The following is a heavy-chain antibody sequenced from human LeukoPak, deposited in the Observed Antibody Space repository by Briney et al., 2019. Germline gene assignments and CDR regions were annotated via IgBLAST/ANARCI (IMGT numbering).Heavy chain of an antibody. D-gene: IGHD3-10*01. CDR3: ARHPRGSGGNNWFDP. Sequence: GESLKSSCKGSGYSFTSYWIGWVRQMPGKGLEWMGIIYPGDSDTRYSPSFQGQVTISADKSISTAYLQWSSLKASDTAMYYYARHPRGSGGNNWFDPWGQGTLVPVSS. V-gene: IGHV5-51*01. J-gene: IGHJ5*02. CDR2: IYPGDSDT. CDR1: GYSFTSYW.